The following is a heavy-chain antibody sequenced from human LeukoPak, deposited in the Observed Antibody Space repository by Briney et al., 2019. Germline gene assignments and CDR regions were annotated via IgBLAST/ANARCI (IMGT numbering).Heavy chain of an antibody. D-gene: IGHD3-3*01. CDR2: ISGSGGST. CDR3: DPTIFGVVTPHD. J-gene: IGHJ4*02. Sequence: QPGGSLRLSCAASGFTFSSYAMSWVRQAPGKGLEWVSAISGSGGSTYYADSVKGRFTISRDNSKNTLYLQMNSLRAEDTAVYYCDPTIFGVVTPHDWGQGTLVTVSS. CDR1: GFTFSSYA. V-gene: IGHV3-23*01.